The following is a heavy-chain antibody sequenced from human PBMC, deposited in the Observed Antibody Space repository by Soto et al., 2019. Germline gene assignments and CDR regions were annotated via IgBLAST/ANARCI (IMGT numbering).Heavy chain of an antibody. V-gene: IGHV1-69*13. CDR2: IIPIFGTA. J-gene: IGHJ6*02. D-gene: IGHD2-15*01. Sequence: SVKVSCKASGGTFSSYAISWVRQAPGQGLEWMGGIIPIFGTANYAQKFQGRVTITADESTSTAYMKLSSLRSEDTAVYYCARAVVVVVAANYYYYGMDVWGQGTTVTVS. CDR1: GGTFSSYA. CDR3: ARAVVVVVAANYYYYGMDV.